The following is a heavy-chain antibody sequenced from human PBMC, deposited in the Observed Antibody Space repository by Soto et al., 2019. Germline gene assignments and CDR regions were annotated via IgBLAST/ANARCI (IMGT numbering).Heavy chain of an antibody. CDR1: GGSISSSSYY. J-gene: IGHJ4*02. CDR2: IYYSGST. D-gene: IGHD4-17*01. Sequence: QLQLQESGPGLVKPSETLSLTCTVSGGSISSSSYYWGWIPQPPVKGLEWIGSIYYSGSTYYNPSLKSRVAISVDTSKHQFSVKLSSVTAADTAVYCCSRDVSGDYAYLDSWGQGTLVTVSS. V-gene: IGHV4-39*02. CDR3: SRDVSGDYAYLDS.